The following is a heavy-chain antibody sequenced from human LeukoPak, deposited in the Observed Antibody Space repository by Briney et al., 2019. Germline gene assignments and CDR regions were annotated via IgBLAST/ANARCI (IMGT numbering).Heavy chain of an antibody. J-gene: IGHJ4*02. D-gene: IGHD6-6*01. CDR1: GFTFSSYD. CDR2: IRYDGSNK. CDR3: AKELLSRSSAVDY. Sequence: GGSLRLSCAASGFTFSSYDMHWVRQAPRKGLEWVAFIRYDGSNKYYTDSVKGRFTISRDNSKNTLYLQMNSLRAEDTAVYYCAKELLSRSSAVDYWGQGTLVTVSS. V-gene: IGHV3-30*02.